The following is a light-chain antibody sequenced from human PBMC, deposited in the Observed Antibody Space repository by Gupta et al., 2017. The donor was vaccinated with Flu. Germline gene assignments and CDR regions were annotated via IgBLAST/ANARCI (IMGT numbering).Light chain of an antibody. V-gene: IGLV1-44*01. CDR3: AAWDDSPNAYV. Sequence: QSVLTQPPSASGAAGQTVTTSCSGSRSNIGSNYVSWYHQVPGTAPKLLIHRNYERPSGVPDRFSGSKSGTSASLAISGFQSEDEADYYCAAWDDSPNAYVFGTGTAVSLL. CDR1: RSNIGSNY. J-gene: IGLJ1*01. CDR2: RNY.